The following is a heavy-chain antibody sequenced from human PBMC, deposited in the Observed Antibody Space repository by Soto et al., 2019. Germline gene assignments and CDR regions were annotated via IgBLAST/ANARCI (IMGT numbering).Heavy chain of an antibody. CDR3: ARTSVNWGSRGLVDY. V-gene: IGHV2-5*02. CDR2: LYWDDDK. D-gene: IGHD7-27*01. Sequence: QITLKESGPTLVKPTQTLTLTCTFSGFSLSTSGVGVGWIRQPPGKALEWLAFLYWDDDKRYSPSLKSRLTINKDTSKNQVLLTMTNMDTVDTATYYCARTSVNWGSRGLVDYWGQGTLVTVAS. CDR1: GFSLSTSGVG. J-gene: IGHJ4*02.